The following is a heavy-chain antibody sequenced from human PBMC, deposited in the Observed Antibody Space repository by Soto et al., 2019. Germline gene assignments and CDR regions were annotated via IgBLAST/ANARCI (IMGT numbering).Heavy chain of an antibody. J-gene: IGHJ5*02. D-gene: IGHD1-1*01. Sequence: QLQLQESGPGLVKPSETLSLTCTVSGGSISSSGYHWDWIRQPPGKGLEWIGSVYYSGNTFYTPSLKRRVTISEGTSKNQFSLTLTSLSATDTAVYYCARRTDSTNWLDPWGQGTLVTASS. CDR3: ARRTDSTNWLDP. V-gene: IGHV4-39*01. CDR2: VYYSGNT. CDR1: GGSISSSGYH.